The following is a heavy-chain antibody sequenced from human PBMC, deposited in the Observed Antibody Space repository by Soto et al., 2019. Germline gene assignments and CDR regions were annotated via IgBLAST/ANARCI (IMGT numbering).Heavy chain of an antibody. D-gene: IGHD2-15*01. J-gene: IGHJ6*02. CDR2: IMPIFRAP. CDR1: GGAFSGYA. Sequence: SVKVSCKASGGAFSGYAFSWVRQAPGQGLEWLGGIMPIFRAPDYAQKFQGRVTITADEFTRTAYMEMNSLRSEDTAVYYCASWLKGPDIGNYYYGMDVWGQGTTVTVSS. CDR3: ASWLKGPDIGNYYYGMDV. V-gene: IGHV1-69*13.